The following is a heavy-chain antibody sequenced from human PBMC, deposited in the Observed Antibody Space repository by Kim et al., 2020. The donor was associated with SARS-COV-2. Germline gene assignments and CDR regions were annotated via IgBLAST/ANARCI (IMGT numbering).Heavy chain of an antibody. V-gene: IGHV3-23*01. CDR1: GVIFSSYD. J-gene: IGHJ4*02. CDR3: AIYRTMAA. Sequence: GGSLRLSCAVSGVIFSSYDMSWVRQAPGKGLEWVSSRSGSDGSTYYADSVKGRFAISGDNSKNTLYLQMNSLRAEDTAVYSCAIYRTMAARGQGTLVTVSS. CDR2: RSGSDGST. D-gene: IGHD3-10*01.